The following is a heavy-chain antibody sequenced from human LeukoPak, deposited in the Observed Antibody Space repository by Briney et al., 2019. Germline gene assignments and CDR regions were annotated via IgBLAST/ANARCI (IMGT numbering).Heavy chain of an antibody. J-gene: IGHJ4*02. CDR1: GGSTSSYY. CDR2: IYYSGST. D-gene: IGHD6-19*01. CDR3: ARGLRGWNFDY. Sequence: SETLSLTCTVSGGSTSSYYWSWIRQPPGKGLEWIGYIYYSGSTNYNPSLKSRVTISVDTSKNQLSLKLSSVTAADTAVYYCARGLRGWNFDYWGQGTLVTVSS. V-gene: IGHV4-59*01.